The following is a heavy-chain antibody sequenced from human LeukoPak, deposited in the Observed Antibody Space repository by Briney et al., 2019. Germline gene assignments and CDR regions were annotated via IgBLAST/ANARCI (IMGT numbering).Heavy chain of an antibody. V-gene: IGHV4-39*07. CDR1: GGSISSGDYY. CDR3: ARKVRAGLLLQNRSAFDI. Sequence: PSETLSLTCTVSGGSISSGDYYWNWIRQPPGKGLEWIGSIYYSGSTYYNPSLKSRVTISVDTSKNQFSLKLSSVTAADTAVYYCARKVRAGLLLQNRSAFDIWGQGTMVTVSS. J-gene: IGHJ3*02. D-gene: IGHD3-22*01. CDR2: IYYSGST.